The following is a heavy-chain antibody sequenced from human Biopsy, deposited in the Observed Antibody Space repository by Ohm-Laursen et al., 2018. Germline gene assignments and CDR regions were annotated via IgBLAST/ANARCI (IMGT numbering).Heavy chain of an antibody. J-gene: IGHJ3*02. D-gene: IGHD6-19*01. V-gene: IGHV4-59*08. Sequence: SQTLSLTCTVPGGSISGSSWSWIRQAPGRGLEWVGYISYSGSTSNNPSLKSRITISVKTSKNQISLKVTSVTAADTAVYYCAKHGSGWTGDDALHIWGQGTMVTVSS. CDR2: ISYSGST. CDR1: GGSISGSS. CDR3: AKHGSGWTGDDALHI.